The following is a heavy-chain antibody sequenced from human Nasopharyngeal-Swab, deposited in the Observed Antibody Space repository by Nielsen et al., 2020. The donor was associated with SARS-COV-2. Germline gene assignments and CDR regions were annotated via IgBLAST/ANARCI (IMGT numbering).Heavy chain of an antibody. Sequence: SQTLSLTCAVSGGSVSGYYWSWIRQLPGDRLEWIGYINTIGVTKYNPSLNTRFSMSVDATRNQLSLNLWSMTAADTAMYFCARISLPQIVGATNPVNYWGQGTLVTVSA. V-gene: IGHV4-59*02. CDR3: ARISLPQIVGATNPVNY. D-gene: IGHD1-26*01. CDR2: INTIGVT. J-gene: IGHJ4*02. CDR1: GGSVSGYY.